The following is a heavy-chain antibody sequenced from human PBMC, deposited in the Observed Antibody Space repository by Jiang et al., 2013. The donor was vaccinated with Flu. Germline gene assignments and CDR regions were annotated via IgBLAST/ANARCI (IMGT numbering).Heavy chain of an antibody. D-gene: IGHD6-19*01. Sequence: VQLLESGGGLVQPGGSLRLSCAASGFTFSSYAMSWVRQAPGKGLEWVSGISGSSGSTYYADSVKGRFTISRDNSRNTLYLRMNSLRAEDTAVYYCAKAVSSGWYLGMDVWGQGTTVTVSS. V-gene: IGHV3-23*01. CDR1: GFTFSSYA. J-gene: IGHJ6*02. CDR2: ISGSSGST. CDR3: AKAVSSGWYLGMDV.